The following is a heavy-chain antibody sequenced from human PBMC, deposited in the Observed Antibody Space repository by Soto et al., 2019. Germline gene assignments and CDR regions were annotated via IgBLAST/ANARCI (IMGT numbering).Heavy chain of an antibody. CDR2: IIPILGIA. D-gene: IGHD3-16*01. CDR3: ARLYSYGMDV. V-gene: IGHV1-69*02. Sequence: QVQLVQSGAEVKKPGSSVKVSCKASGGTFSSYTISWVRQAPGQGLEWMGRIIPILGIANYAQKFQGRVPITADKSTSTGYMELSSLRSEDTAVYYCARLYSYGMDVWGQGTTVTVSS. CDR1: GGTFSSYT. J-gene: IGHJ6*02.